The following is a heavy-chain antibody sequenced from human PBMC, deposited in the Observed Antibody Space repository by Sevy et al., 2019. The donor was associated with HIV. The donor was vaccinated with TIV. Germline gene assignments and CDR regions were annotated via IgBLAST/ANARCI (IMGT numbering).Heavy chain of an antibody. CDR3: ARGRKTTEEWLEELDYYYGLDV. V-gene: IGHV3-30*02. Sequence: GESLKISCAASGFSLTTSDMHWVRQAPGKGLEWVAYVRNDGSNKYYADSMRDRFTISRDSPKNTLYLQMNSLRDEDTAIYYCARGRKTTEEWLEELDYYYGLDVWGQGTTVTVSS. CDR2: VRNDGSNK. J-gene: IGHJ6*02. CDR1: GFSLTTSD. D-gene: IGHD2-8*01.